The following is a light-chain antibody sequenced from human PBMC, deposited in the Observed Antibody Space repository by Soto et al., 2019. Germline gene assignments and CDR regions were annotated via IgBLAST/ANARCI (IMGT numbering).Light chain of an antibody. CDR3: SSYTSTSSPSYV. J-gene: IGLJ1*01. V-gene: IGLV2-14*01. CDR1: SSDVGGSHY. CDR2: EGS. Sequence: QSVLAQPASVSGYPGQSITISCTGTSSDVGGSHYVSWYQHHPGKVPKLILYEGSYRPSGVSDRFSGAKSGDTASLTISGLQAEDEADYYCSSYTSTSSPSYVFGTGTKVTVL.